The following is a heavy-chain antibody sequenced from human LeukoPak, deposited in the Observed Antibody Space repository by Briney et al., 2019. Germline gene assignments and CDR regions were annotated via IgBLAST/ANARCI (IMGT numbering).Heavy chain of an antibody. D-gene: IGHD5-12*01. Sequence: GGSLRLSCTASGFTFSSYGMRWVRQAPGNGLEWVATIWYEERTKYYIDSVKGRFTISRDNSKNTFYLQMKSLRVDDTAIYYCAKEGIYLKSSLEDWGQGTLVTVSS. CDR3: AKEGIYLKSSLED. CDR2: IWYEERTK. CDR1: GFTFSSYG. J-gene: IGHJ4*02. V-gene: IGHV3-33*06.